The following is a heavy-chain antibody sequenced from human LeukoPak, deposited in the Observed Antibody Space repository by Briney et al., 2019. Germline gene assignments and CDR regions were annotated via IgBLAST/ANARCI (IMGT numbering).Heavy chain of an antibody. Sequence: GGSLRLSCAASGFTFSSYAMSWVRQAPGKGLEWVSAISGSGGSTYYADSVKGRFTISRHNSKNPLYLQMNSLRAEDTAVYYCAKGRQWLPFDYWGQGTLVTVSS. CDR3: AKGRQWLPFDY. J-gene: IGHJ4*02. CDR2: ISGSGGST. D-gene: IGHD3-22*01. CDR1: GFTFSSYA. V-gene: IGHV3-23*01.